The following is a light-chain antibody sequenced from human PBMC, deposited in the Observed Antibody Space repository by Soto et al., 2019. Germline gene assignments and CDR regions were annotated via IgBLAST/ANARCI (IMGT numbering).Light chain of an antibody. CDR1: SSNIGSNY. Sequence: QSVLTQPPSASGTPGQRVTISCSGSSSNIGSNYVYWYQQLPGTPPKLLIYRNNQRPSGVPARFSGSKSGTSASLAISGLRSEDEADYYCAAWDDSLSALYVFGTGTKVTVL. V-gene: IGLV1-47*01. CDR3: AAWDDSLSALYV. J-gene: IGLJ1*01. CDR2: RNN.